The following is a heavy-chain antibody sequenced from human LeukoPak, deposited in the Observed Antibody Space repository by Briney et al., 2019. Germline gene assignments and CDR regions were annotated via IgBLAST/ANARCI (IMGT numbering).Heavy chain of an antibody. D-gene: IGHD6-6*01. V-gene: IGHV4-61*02. CDR1: GGSISSGSYY. Sequence: SQTLSLTCTVSGGSISSGSYYWSWIRQPAGKGLEWIGRIYTSGSTNYNPSLKSRVAISVDTSKNQFSLKLSSVTAADTAVYHCARSGIAARMLDYWGQGTLVTVSS. CDR3: ARSGIAARMLDY. J-gene: IGHJ4*02. CDR2: IYTSGST.